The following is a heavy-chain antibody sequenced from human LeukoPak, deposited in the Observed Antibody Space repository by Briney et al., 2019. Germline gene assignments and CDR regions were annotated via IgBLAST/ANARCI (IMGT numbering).Heavy chain of an antibody. Sequence: EESLKISCKGSGYSFISYWIGWVRQMPGKGLEWMGIIYPDDSDTRYSPSFQGQVTISADKSISTAYLQWSSLKASDTAMYYCARHHPHYGGKSLFDYWGQGTLVTVSS. J-gene: IGHJ4*02. V-gene: IGHV5-51*01. CDR3: ARHHPHYGGKSLFDY. CDR2: IYPDDSDT. D-gene: IGHD4-23*01. CDR1: GYSFISYW.